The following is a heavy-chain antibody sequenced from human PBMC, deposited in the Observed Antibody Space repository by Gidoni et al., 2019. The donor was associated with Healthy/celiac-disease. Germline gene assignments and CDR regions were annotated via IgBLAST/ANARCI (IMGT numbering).Heavy chain of an antibody. CDR2: IIPIVGTA. D-gene: IGHD2-2*02. Sequence: QVQLLQSGAEVKKPGSSVKVSCQASAGPFSSSSISWVRQAPGQGLAWLGGIIPIVGTANYAQKFHGRVTITADESTSTAYMGLSSLRSEDTAVYYCAREGWSCSSTSCYTSGVDYWGQGTLVTVSS. CDR3: AREGWSCSSTSCYTSGVDY. CDR1: AGPFSSSS. J-gene: IGHJ4*02. V-gene: IGHV1-69*01.